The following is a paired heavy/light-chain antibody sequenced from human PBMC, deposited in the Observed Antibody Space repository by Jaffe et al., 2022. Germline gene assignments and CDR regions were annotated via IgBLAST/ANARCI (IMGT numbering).Heavy chain of an antibody. Sequence: QVQLQQWGAGLLKPSETLSLTCAVYGGSFSGYYWSWIRQPPGKGLEWIGEINHSGSTNYNPSLKSRVTISVDTSKNQFSLKLSSVTAADTAVYYCAREGGTPWVTSRELLVPDPWGQGTLVTVSS. CDR3: AREGGTPWVTSRELLVPDP. J-gene: IGHJ5*02. CDR1: GGSFSGYY. CDR2: INHSGST. D-gene: IGHD3-10*01. V-gene: IGHV4-34*01.
Light chain of an antibody. CDR2: GKN. J-gene: IGLJ3*02. Sequence: SSELTQDPAVSVALGQTVRITCQGDSLRSYYASWYQQKPGQAPVLVIYGKNNRPSGIPDRFSGSSSGNTASLTITGAQAEDEADYYCNSRDSSGNLRVFGGGTKLTVL. CDR1: SLRSYY. CDR3: NSRDSSGNLRV. V-gene: IGLV3-19*01.